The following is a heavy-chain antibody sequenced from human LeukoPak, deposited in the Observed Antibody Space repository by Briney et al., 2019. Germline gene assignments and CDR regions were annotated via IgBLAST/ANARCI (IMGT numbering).Heavy chain of an antibody. J-gene: IGHJ4*02. D-gene: IGHD2-2*02. CDR3: ATDMGEAAIIFEY. Sequence: GGSLRLSCAASGFTFSSNGMHWVRQAPGKGLEWVAFIRTVGTDKYYADSVKGRFTISRDNSKNTLYLQVSSLRTEDTAIYYCATDMGEAAIIFEYWGQGTLVTVSS. CDR2: IRTVGTDK. CDR1: GFTFSSNG. V-gene: IGHV3-30*02.